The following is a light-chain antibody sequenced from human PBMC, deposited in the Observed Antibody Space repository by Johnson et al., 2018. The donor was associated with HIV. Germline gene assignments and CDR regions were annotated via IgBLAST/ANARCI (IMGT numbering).Light chain of an antibody. CDR3: GTWDSSLSAYYV. CDR2: DNN. J-gene: IGLJ1*01. Sequence: QSVLTQPPSVSAAPGQKVTISCSGSSSNVGSNYISWYRQLPGTAPKLLIYDNNKRPSGIPDRFSGSKSGTSATLGITGLQTGDEADYYCGTWDSSLSAYYVFGTGTKVTVL. V-gene: IGLV1-51*01. CDR1: SSNVGSNY.